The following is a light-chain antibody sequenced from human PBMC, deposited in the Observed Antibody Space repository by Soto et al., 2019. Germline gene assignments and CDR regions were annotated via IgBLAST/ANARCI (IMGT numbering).Light chain of an antibody. CDR3: QQYGSSPTT. CDR2: GAS. Sequence: DIVLTQSPGTLSLSPGETATLSCRASQSVSTSYLAWYQQKPGQAPRLLIFGASSRAIGIPDRSIGSGSGTDFTLTISRLEPEDFAVYYCQQYGSSPTTFGQGTKVDIK. V-gene: IGKV3-20*01. J-gene: IGKJ1*01. CDR1: QSVSTSY.